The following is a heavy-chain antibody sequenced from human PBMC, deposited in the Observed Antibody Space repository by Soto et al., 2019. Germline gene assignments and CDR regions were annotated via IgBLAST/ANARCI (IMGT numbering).Heavy chain of an antibody. CDR2: ISSSSSYI. D-gene: IGHD3-9*01. V-gene: IGHV3-21*01. J-gene: IGHJ5*02. CDR3: ARDGALRYFDWLFHNWFDP. Sequence: PGGSLRLSCAVSGFTFSSYSMNWVRQAPGKGLEWVSSISSSSSYIYYADSVKGRFTISRDNAKNSLYLQMNSLRAEDTAVYYCARDGALRYFDWLFHNWFDPWGQGTLVPVSS. CDR1: GFTFSSYS.